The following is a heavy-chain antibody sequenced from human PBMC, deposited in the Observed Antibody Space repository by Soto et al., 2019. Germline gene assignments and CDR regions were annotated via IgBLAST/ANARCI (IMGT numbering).Heavy chain of an antibody. CDR3: ARETPRDPSLIQLGDYYYGMDV. V-gene: IGHV1-46*01. CDR2: INPSGGST. Sequence: ASVKVSCKASGYTFTSYYMHWVRQAPGQGLEWMGIINPSGGSTSYAQKFQGRVTLTRETSTSTVYMELSSLRSEDTAVYYCARETPRDPSLIQLGDYYYGMDVWGQGTTVTVSS. CDR1: GYTFTSYY. D-gene: IGHD5-18*01. J-gene: IGHJ6*02.